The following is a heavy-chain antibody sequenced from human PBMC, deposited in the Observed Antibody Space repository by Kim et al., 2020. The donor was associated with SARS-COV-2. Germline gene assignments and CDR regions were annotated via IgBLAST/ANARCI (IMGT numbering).Heavy chain of an antibody. D-gene: IGHD6-6*01. CDR2: ISSSSSTI. CDR3: ARGSRRIYGVYSSSSVSDY. Sequence: GGSLRLSCAASGFTFSSYSMNWVRQAPGKGLEWVSYISSSSSTIYYADSVKGRFTISRDNAKNSLYLQMNSLRDEDTAVYYCARGSRRIYGVYSSSSVSDYWGQGTLVTVSS. J-gene: IGHJ4*02. V-gene: IGHV3-48*02. CDR1: GFTFSSYS.